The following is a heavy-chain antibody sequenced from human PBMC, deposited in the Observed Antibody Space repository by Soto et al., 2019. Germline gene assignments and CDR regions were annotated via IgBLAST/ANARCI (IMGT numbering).Heavy chain of an antibody. CDR1: GGSISSYY. Sequence: SETLSLTCTVSGGSISSYYCSWIRQPPGKGLEWIGYIYYSGSTNYNPSLKSRVTISVDTSKNRFSLKLSSVTAADTAVYYCARETYGDYVGYFDPWGQGTLVTVS. CDR2: IYYSGST. V-gene: IGHV4-59*12. CDR3: ARETYGDYVGYFDP. J-gene: IGHJ5*02. D-gene: IGHD4-17*01.